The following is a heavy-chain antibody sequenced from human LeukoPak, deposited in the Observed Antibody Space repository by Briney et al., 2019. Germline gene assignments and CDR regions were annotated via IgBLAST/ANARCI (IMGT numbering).Heavy chain of an antibody. D-gene: IGHD2-15*01. CDR2: ISSNGSNK. V-gene: IGHV3-30*04. Sequence: GGSLRLSCAASGFTFSSYAMHWVRLAPGKGLEWVAVISSNGSNKYYADSVKGRFTISRDNAKNTLYLQMNSLRAEDTAVYYCARAFCSGATCYSMDYWGQGTLVTVSS. J-gene: IGHJ4*02. CDR1: GFTFSSYA. CDR3: ARAFCSGATCYSMDY.